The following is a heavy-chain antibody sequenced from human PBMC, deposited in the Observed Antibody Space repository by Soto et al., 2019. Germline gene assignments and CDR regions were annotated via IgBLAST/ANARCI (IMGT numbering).Heavy chain of an antibody. CDR2: ISYDGSNK. Sequence: GGSLRLSCAASGFTFSTYGMHWVRQTPGKGLEWVAVISYDGSNKYYADSVKGRFTISRDNSKNTLYLQMNSLRAEDTAVYYCARGGHIDYSGQGILVTVSS. D-gene: IGHD1-26*01. J-gene: IGHJ4*02. CDR1: GFTFSTYG. V-gene: IGHV3-30*03. CDR3: ARGGHIDY.